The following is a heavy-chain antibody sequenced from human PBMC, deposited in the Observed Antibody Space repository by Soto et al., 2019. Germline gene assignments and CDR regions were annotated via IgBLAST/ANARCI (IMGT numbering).Heavy chain of an antibody. J-gene: IGHJ5*02. CDR2: ISGSGGST. CDR3: AKSARIAVAGTNWFDP. V-gene: IGHV3-23*01. D-gene: IGHD6-19*01. CDR1: GFTFSSYA. Sequence: EVQLLESGGGLVQPGGSLRISCAASGFTFSSYAMSWVRQDPGKGLEWVSAISGSGGSTYYADSVKGRFTISRDNSKNTLYLQMNSLRAEDTAVYYCAKSARIAVAGTNWFDPWGQGTLVTVSS.